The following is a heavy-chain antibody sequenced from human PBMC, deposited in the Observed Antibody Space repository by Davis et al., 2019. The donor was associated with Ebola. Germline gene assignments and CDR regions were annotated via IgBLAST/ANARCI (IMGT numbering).Heavy chain of an antibody. CDR1: GGSINNYF. CDR3: ARGNYGDYIVLYYYNMDV. V-gene: IGHV4-59*01. J-gene: IGHJ6*02. CDR2: IHYLGNT. Sequence: MPSETLSLTCTVSGGSINNYFWSWIRQPPGKGLEWIGNIHYLGNTNYNPSLKSRVTMSVDTSKNQFSRKLSSVTAADTAVYYCARGNYGDYIVLYYYNMDVWGQGTTVTVSS. D-gene: IGHD4-17*01.